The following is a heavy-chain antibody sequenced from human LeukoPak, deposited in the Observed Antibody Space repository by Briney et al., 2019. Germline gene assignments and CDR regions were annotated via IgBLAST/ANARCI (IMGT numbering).Heavy chain of an antibody. CDR3: ARDRSPYSGSYEGYSLDV. V-gene: IGHV4-30-4*08. CDR1: GGSISSGDYY. Sequence: SETLSLTCTVSGGSISSGDYYWSWIRRSPGKGLEWIGYIYYSGSTYYNPSLKSRGTISVDTSKNQFSLKLSSVTAADTAVYYCARDRSPYSGSYEGYSLDVSGQGTMVTVSS. CDR2: IYYSGST. J-gene: IGHJ3*01. D-gene: IGHD1-26*01.